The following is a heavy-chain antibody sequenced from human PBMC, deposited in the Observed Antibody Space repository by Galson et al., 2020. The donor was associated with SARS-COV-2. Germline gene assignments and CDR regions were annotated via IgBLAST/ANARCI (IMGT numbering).Heavy chain of an antibody. CDR3: ARGVGSGWSYYYYCYMDV. Sequence: GGSLRLSCAASGFTFSSYDMHWVRQATGKGLEWVSAIGTAGDTYYPGSVKGRFTISRENAKNSLYLQMNSLRAGDTAVYYCARGVGSGWSYYYYCYMDVWGKGTTVTVSS. D-gene: IGHD6-19*01. CDR1: GFTFSSYD. V-gene: IGHV3-13*01. J-gene: IGHJ6*03. CDR2: IGTAGDT.